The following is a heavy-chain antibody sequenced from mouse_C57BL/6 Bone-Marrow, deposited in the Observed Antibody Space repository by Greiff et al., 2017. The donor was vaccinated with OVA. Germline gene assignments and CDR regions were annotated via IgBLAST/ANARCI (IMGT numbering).Heavy chain of an antibody. J-gene: IGHJ2*01. CDR3: ARHLTYYLGGFDY. Sequence: EVKLVESGGDLVKPGGSLKLSCAASGFTFSSYGMSWVRQTPDKRLEWVATISSGGSYTYYPDSVKGRFTISRDNAKNTLYLQMSSLKSEDTAMYDGARHLTYYLGGFDYGGQGTTLTVSS. V-gene: IGHV5-6*01. CDR1: GFTFSSYG. D-gene: IGHD2-10*01. CDR2: ISSGGSYT.